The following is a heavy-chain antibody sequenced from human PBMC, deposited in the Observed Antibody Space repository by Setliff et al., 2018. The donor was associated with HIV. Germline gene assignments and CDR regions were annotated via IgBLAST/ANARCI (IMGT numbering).Heavy chain of an antibody. J-gene: IGHJ6*02. D-gene: IGHD3-22*01. CDR2: ISAYNGNT. Sequence: ASVKVSCKASGYTFTDYGISWVRQAPGQGLEWMGWISAYNGNTKYAQKFQGRVTMTTHTSTNTAYMELRSLRSDDTAVYYCGRSETRDSSGYYPPTDYYYGMGVWGQGTTVTVSS. CDR3: GRSETRDSSGYYPPTDYYYGMGV. V-gene: IGHV1-18*01. CDR1: GYTFTDYG.